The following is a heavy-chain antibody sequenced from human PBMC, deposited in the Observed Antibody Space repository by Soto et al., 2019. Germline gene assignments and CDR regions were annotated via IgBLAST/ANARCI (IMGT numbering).Heavy chain of an antibody. CDR2: INHSGST. D-gene: IGHD6-25*01. Sequence: PSETLSLTCAVYGGSFSGYDCSWIRQPPWKGLEWIGEINHSGSTNYNPSLKSRVTISVDTSKNQFSLKLSPVTAADTAGYYCARVLSRPAPGMDVFGQGTTVTF. J-gene: IGHJ6*02. CDR1: GGSFSGYD. V-gene: IGHV4-34*01. CDR3: ARVLSRPAPGMDV.